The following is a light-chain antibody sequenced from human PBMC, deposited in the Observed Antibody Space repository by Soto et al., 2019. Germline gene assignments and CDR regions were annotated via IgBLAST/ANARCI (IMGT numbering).Light chain of an antibody. V-gene: IGKV3-20*01. CDR3: QQYGSPFT. CDR1: QSVTSTS. Sequence: DTVLTQSPGTLSLSPGERATLSCRASQSVTSTSLSWYQQKPGQAPRLLIYGTSNRATGVPDRFSGSGSGTEFTITISRLEPEDFAVYYCQQYGSPFTFGHGTIVDLK. J-gene: IGKJ3*01. CDR2: GTS.